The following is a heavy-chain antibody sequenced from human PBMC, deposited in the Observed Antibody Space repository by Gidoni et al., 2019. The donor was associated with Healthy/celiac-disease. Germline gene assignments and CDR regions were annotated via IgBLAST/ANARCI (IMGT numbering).Heavy chain of an antibody. D-gene: IGHD1-26*01. J-gene: IGHJ6*02. CDR2: INHSGST. CDR3: ARDERVGATYYYYGMDV. CDR1: GGSFSGSY. V-gene: IGHV4-34*01. Sequence: QVQLQQWGAGLLKPSETLSLTCAVYGGSFSGSYWSWIRQPPGKGLEWIGEINHSGSTNYNPSLKSRVTISVDTSKNQFSLKLSSVTAADTAVYYCARDERVGATYYYYGMDVWGQGTTVTVSS.